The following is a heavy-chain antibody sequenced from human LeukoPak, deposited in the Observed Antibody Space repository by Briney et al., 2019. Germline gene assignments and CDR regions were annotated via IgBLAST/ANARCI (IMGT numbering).Heavy chain of an antibody. D-gene: IGHD2-21*02. Sequence: ASVKVSCKASGGTFSSYAISWVRQAPGQGLEWMGRIIPILGIANYAQKFQGRVTITADKSTSTAYMELSSLRSEDTAVYYCAREHIVVVTAIYYGMDVWGQGTTVTVSS. V-gene: IGHV1-69*04. CDR2: IIPILGIA. CDR3: AREHIVVVTAIYYGMDV. J-gene: IGHJ6*02. CDR1: GGTFSSYA.